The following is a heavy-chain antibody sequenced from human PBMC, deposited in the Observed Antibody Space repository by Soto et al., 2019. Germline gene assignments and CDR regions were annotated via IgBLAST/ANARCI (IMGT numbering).Heavy chain of an antibody. Sequence: ASVKVSCKASGYTFTSHYMHWLRQAPGQGFEWMGVINPSGGSTTYAQKFQGRVIMTRDTSTSTVYMDLSSLTSEDTAVYYCARVSYSSAFDYWGQGTLVTVGS. V-gene: IGHV1-46*01. J-gene: IGHJ4*02. CDR2: INPSGGST. CDR3: ARVSYSSAFDY. D-gene: IGHD3-10*01. CDR1: GYTFTSHY.